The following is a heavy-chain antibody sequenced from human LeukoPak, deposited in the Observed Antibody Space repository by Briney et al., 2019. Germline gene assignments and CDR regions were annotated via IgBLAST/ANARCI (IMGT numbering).Heavy chain of an antibody. Sequence: GESLKISCKGSGYSITSYWIGWVRQMPGKGLEWMGIIYPGDSDTRYSPSFQGQVTISADKSISTAYLQWSSLKASDTAMYYCARRDILTGSRDAFDIWGQGTMVTVSS. CDR2: IYPGDSDT. CDR3: ARRDILTGSRDAFDI. D-gene: IGHD3-9*01. CDR1: GYSITSYW. J-gene: IGHJ3*02. V-gene: IGHV5-51*01.